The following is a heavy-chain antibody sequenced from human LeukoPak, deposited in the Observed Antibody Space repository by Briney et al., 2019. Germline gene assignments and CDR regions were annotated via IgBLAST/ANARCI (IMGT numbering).Heavy chain of an antibody. Sequence: PGGSLRLSCAASGFTFSSYEMNWVRQAPGKGLEWVSYISSSGSSIYYADSAKGRFTITRDNAKNSLYLQMNGLRAEDTAVYYCARKSYSGTYYRGAFDIWGQGTMVTVSS. CDR3: ARKSYSGTYYRGAFDI. CDR1: GFTFSSYE. CDR2: ISSSGSSI. D-gene: IGHD1-26*01. V-gene: IGHV3-48*03. J-gene: IGHJ3*02.